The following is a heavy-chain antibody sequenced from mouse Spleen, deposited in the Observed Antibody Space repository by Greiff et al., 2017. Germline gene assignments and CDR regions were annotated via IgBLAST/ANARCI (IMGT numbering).Heavy chain of an antibody. D-gene: IGHD1-1*01. Sequence: QVQLKESGAELVKPGASVKMSCKASGYTFTSYWITWVKQRPGQGLEWIGDIYPGSGSTNYNEKFKSKATLTVDTSSSTAYMQLSSLTSEDSAVYYCARSITTVVDEGDWYFDVWGTGTTVTVSS. CDR2: IYPGSGST. CDR1: GYTFTSYW. V-gene: IGHV1-55*01. J-gene: IGHJ1*03. CDR3: ARSITTVVDEGDWYFDV.